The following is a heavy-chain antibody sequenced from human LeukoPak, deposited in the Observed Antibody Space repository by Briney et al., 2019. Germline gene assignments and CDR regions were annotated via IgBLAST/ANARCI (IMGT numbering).Heavy chain of an antibody. CDR2: IYCSGST. J-gene: IGHJ4*02. Sequence: PSETLSLTCTVSGGSISSGGYYWSWIRQHPGKGLEWIGYIYCSGSTYYNPSLKSRVTISVDTSKNQFSLKLSSVTAADTAVYYCARAVYIAAAGTVFGYWGQGTLVTVSS. CDR3: ARAVYIAAAGTVFGY. V-gene: IGHV4-31*03. CDR1: GGSISSGGYY. D-gene: IGHD6-13*01.